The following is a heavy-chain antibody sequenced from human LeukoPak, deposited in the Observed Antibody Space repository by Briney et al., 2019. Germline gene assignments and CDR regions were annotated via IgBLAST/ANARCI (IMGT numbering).Heavy chain of an antibody. D-gene: IGHD4-17*01. J-gene: IGHJ4*02. CDR2: ITWDGGTT. CDR3: AKQGYGDLRVFDY. CDR1: GFTFDDYA. V-gene: IGHV3-43D*03. Sequence: GGSLRLSCAASGFTFDDYAMHWVRQAPGKGLEWVSLITWDGGTTYYSDSVKGRFTISRDNRKKSLYLHMNSLRPEDTALYYCAKQGYGDLRVFDYWGQGTLVTVSS.